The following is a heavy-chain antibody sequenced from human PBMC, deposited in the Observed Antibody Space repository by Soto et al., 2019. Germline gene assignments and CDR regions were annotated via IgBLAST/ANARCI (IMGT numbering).Heavy chain of an antibody. D-gene: IGHD3-10*01. V-gene: IGHV4-38-2*02. CDR1: GYSISSGYY. CDR2: IYHSGST. Sequence: SETLSLTCTVSGYSISSGYYWGWIRQPPGKGLEWIGSIYHSGSTYYNPSLKSRVTISVDTSKNQFSLKLSSVTAADTAVYYCARIKLGVFDYWGQGTLVTVSS. J-gene: IGHJ4*02. CDR3: ARIKLGVFDY.